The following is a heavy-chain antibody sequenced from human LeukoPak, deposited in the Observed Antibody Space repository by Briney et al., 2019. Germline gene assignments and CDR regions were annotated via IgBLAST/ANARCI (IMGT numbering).Heavy chain of an antibody. CDR3: ARLIAVAMAAFDI. D-gene: IGHD6-19*01. J-gene: IGHJ3*02. CDR1: GGSISSSSYY. Sequence: SETLSLTCTVSGGSISSSSYYWGWVRQPPGRGLEWVGSIYYSGSTYYNPSRKSRVTISVDTSKNQFSLKLSSVTAADTAVYYCARLIAVAMAAFDIWGQGTMVTVSS. CDR2: IYYSGST. V-gene: IGHV4-39*01.